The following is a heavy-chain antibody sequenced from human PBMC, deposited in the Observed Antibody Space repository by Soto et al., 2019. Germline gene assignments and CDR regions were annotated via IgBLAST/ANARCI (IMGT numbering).Heavy chain of an antibody. Sequence: GGSPRLSCEGSGFTFSDYYISWIRQAPGKGLEWISYSSNSGTFSRYADSVKGRFSISRDNTKNLLYLQMNSLRAEDTAVYYRARSGDNYNRLDYWGQGTPVTVSS. J-gene: IGHJ4*02. D-gene: IGHD1-1*01. CDR3: ARSGDNYNRLDY. CDR2: SSNSGTFS. V-gene: IGHV3-11*06. CDR1: GFTFSDYY.